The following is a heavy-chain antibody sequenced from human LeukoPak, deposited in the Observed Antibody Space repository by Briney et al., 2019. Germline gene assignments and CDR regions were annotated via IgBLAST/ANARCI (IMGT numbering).Heavy chain of an antibody. D-gene: IGHD3-10*01. V-gene: IGHV3-30*03. J-gene: IGHJ4*02. Sequence: GGSLRLSCAASGFTFSNYGMHWVRQAPGKGLEWVAVISYDGSNKYYADSVKGRFTISRDNSKNTLYLQMNSLRAEDTAVYYCARDALDYGSGYVYWGQGTLVTVSS. CDR3: ARDALDYGSGYVY. CDR2: ISYDGSNK. CDR1: GFTFSNYG.